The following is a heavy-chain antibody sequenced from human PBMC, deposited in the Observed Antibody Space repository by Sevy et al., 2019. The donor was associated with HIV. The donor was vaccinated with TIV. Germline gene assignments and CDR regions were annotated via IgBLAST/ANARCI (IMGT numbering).Heavy chain of an antibody. J-gene: IGHJ5*02. CDR1: GYTFNTYR. V-gene: IGHV1-18*01. D-gene: IGHD2-15*01. CDR3: ARAYCSGGRCYSLAS. Sequence: ASVKFSCKVSGYTFNTYRIHWVRQAPGQGLEWMGWTSPHNGDTNYAQRLQGRVTMLTDTSSSTAYMELKSLRSDDTAVYYCARAYCSGGRCYSLASWGQGTLVTVSS. CDR2: TSPHNGDT.